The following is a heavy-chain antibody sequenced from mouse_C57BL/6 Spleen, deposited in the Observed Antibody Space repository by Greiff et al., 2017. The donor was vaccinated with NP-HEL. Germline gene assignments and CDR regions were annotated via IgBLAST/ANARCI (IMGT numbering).Heavy chain of an antibody. CDR2: ISSGSSTI. CDR1: GFTFSDYG. CDR3: ARRTYYYGSFYYAMDY. D-gene: IGHD1-1*01. J-gene: IGHJ4*01. V-gene: IGHV5-17*01. Sequence: EVQLVESGGGLVKPGGSLKLSCAASGFTFSDYGMHWVRQAPEKGLEWVAYISSGSSTIYYADTVKGRFTISRDNAKNTLFLQTTSLRSEDTAMYYCARRTYYYGSFYYAMDYWGQGTSVTVSS.